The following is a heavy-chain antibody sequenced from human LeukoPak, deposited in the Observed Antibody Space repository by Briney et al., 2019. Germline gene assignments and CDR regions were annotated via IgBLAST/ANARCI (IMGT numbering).Heavy chain of an antibody. CDR1: GFTFRNYG. Sequence: GGSLRLSCAASGFTFRNYGMHWVRQATGKGLEWVSFIWSDGNNRFYADPVKGRFTISRDNSKSMLYLQMDSLRPEDTAVYYCAKDPGASVSGFHMDVWGKGTTVIVSS. CDR3: AKDPGASVSGFHMDV. CDR2: IWSDGNNR. D-gene: IGHD2-8*02. V-gene: IGHV3-30*02. J-gene: IGHJ6*03.